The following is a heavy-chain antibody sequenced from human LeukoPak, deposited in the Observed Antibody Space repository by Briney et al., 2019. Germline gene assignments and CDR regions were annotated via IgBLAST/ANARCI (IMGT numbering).Heavy chain of an antibody. V-gene: IGHV3-21*01. CDR2: ISSSSSYI. Sequence: PGGSLRLSCAASGFTFSSYSMNWVRQAPGKGLEWVSSISSSSSYIYYADSVKGRFTISRDNAKNPLYLQMNSLRAEDTAVYYCARGGAYYYDSSGYHYWGQGTLVTVSS. D-gene: IGHD3-22*01. CDR1: GFTFSSYS. J-gene: IGHJ4*02. CDR3: ARGGAYYYDSSGYHY.